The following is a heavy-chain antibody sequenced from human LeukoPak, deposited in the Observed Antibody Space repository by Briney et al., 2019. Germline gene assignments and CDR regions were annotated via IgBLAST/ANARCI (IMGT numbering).Heavy chain of an antibody. CDR2: INHSGST. J-gene: IGHJ2*01. CDR3: GRSADVTFDL. Sequence: SETLSLTCAVYGGSFSGYYWSWIHQPPGKGLEWIGEINHSGSTNYNPSLKSRVTISVDTSKNQFSLKLSSVTAADTAVYYCGRSADVTFDLWGRGTLVTVSS. V-gene: IGHV4-34*01. D-gene: IGHD6-25*01. CDR1: GGSFSGYY.